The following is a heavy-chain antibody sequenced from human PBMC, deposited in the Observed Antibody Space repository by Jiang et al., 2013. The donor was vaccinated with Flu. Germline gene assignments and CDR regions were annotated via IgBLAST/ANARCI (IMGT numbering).Heavy chain of an antibody. Sequence: SLTCTVSGGSIGSSRYYWGWIRQPPGKGLEWLGSIYYSGSTYYNPSLKSRITISVDTSKDQFSLKLSSVTAADTAVYYCARHWGNYEILTGYYLYYFDYWGQGTLVTVSS. CDR2: IYYSGST. J-gene: IGHJ4*02. CDR1: GGSIGSSRYY. CDR3: ARHWGNYEILTGYYLYYFDY. V-gene: IGHV4-39*07. D-gene: IGHD3-9*01.